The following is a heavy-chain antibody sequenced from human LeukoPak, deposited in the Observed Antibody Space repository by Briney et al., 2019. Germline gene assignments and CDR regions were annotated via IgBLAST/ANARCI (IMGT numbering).Heavy chain of an antibody. CDR1: GGSVNSGTYY. Sequence: PSETLSLTCTVSGGSVNSGTYYWSWIRQPPGKGLEWIGNIYYSGSAYYNPSLKSRVTMSVDTSKNEVSLKLTSVTAADTAVYFCGRRLFIDGWYKTWGQGTLVSVST. V-gene: IGHV4-39*07. CDR2: IYYSGSA. D-gene: IGHD1-1*01. CDR3: GRRLFIDGWYKT. J-gene: IGHJ5*02.